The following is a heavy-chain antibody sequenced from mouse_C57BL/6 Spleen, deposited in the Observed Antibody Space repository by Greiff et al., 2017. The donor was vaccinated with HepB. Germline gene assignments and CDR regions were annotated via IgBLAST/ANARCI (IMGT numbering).Heavy chain of an antibody. V-gene: IGHV14-4*01. CDR2: IDPENGDT. CDR1: GFNIKDDY. CDR3: TTFYGSSYG. J-gene: IGHJ2*01. Sequence: EVQGVESGAELVRPGASVKLSCTASGFNIKDDYMHWVKQRPEQGLEWIGWIDPENGDTEYASKFQGKATITADTSSNTAYLQLSSLTSEDTAVYYCTTFYGSSYGWGQGTTLTVSS. D-gene: IGHD1-1*01.